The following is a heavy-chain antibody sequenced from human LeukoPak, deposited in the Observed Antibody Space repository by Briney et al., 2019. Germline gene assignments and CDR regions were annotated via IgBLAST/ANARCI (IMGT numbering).Heavy chain of an antibody. CDR3: ARDRPGRYCSRTSCYIASPFDP. CDR1: GYTFTSYG. CDR2: IIPIFGTT. Sequence: SVKVSCKASGYTFTSYGISWVRQAPGQGLEWMGGIIPIFGTTHYSQKFQGRVTITADESTRTAYMELSSLRSEDTAVYYCARDRPGRYCSRTSCYIASPFDPWGQGTLVTVSS. J-gene: IGHJ5*02. D-gene: IGHD2-2*02. V-gene: IGHV1-69*13.